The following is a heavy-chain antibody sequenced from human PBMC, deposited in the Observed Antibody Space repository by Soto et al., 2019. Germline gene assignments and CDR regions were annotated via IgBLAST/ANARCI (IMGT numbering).Heavy chain of an antibody. V-gene: IGHV1-69*01. CDR3: GRDRGSELLVRGPFDY. Sequence: QVQLVQSGAEVKKPGSSVKVSCKASGGTFSSYAISWVRQAPGQGLEWMGGIIPIFGTANYAQKFQGRVTITADESTSTAYMERSSVSAEDTAVYYCGRDRGSELLVRGPFDYWGQGTLVTVSS. D-gene: IGHD6-19*01. CDR1: GGTFSSYA. J-gene: IGHJ4*02. CDR2: IIPIFGTA.